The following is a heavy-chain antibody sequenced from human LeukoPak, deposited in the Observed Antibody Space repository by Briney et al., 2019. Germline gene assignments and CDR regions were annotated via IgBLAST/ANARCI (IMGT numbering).Heavy chain of an antibody. J-gene: IGHJ3*02. CDR3: AREAYYYDSSGHDAFDI. D-gene: IGHD3-22*01. CDR1: GGSVSSGSYY. V-gene: IGHV4-31*03. CDR2: IYYSGST. Sequence: PSETLSLTCTVSGGSVSSGSYYWSWIRQHPGKGLEWIGYIYYSGSTYYNPSLKSRVTISVDTSKNQFSLKLSSVTAADTAVYYCAREAYYYDSSGHDAFDIWGQGTMVTVSS.